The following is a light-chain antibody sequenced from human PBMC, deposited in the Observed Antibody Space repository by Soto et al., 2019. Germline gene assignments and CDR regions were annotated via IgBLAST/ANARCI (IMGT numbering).Light chain of an antibody. CDR2: GAS. J-gene: IGKJ1*01. V-gene: IGKV3-20*01. Sequence: EIVLTQSPGTLSLSPGERATLSCRASQSVSSSYLAWYQQKPGQAPRLLIYGASSRATGIPGRFSGSGSGTDFTLTISSLQPDDFATYYCHQYNSYPRTFGQGTKVEV. CDR3: HQYNSYPRT. CDR1: QSVSSSY.